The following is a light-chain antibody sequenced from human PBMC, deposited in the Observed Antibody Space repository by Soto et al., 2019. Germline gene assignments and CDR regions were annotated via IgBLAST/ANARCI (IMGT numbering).Light chain of an antibody. CDR2: DAS. V-gene: IGKV3-11*01. CDR3: QQRRDWPLT. J-gene: IGKJ5*01. CDR1: QNVDMF. Sequence: EIVLTQSPGTLFLSPGERATLSCRASQNVDMFLAWYQQKPGQAPRLLIYDASNRATGTPARFSGSGSGTDFTLTISSLEPEDFAVYYCQQRRDWPLTFGQGTRLEIK.